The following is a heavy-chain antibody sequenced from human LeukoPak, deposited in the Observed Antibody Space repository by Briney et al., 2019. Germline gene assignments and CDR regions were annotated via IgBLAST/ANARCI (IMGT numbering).Heavy chain of an antibody. V-gene: IGHV3-11*01. CDR3: ARVAWGHDY. CDR2: ISGSGGTI. J-gene: IGHJ4*02. Sequence: GGSLRLSCAASGFTFSDYYISWIRQAPGKGLEWVSYISGSGGTIYNADSVKGRFTISRDNAKNSLYLQMNSLRAEDTAVYYCARVAWGHDYWGQGTLVTVSS. D-gene: IGHD3-16*01. CDR1: GFTFSDYY.